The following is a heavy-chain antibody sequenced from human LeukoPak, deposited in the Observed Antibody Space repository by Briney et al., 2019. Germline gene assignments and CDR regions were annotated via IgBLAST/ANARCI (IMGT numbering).Heavy chain of an antibody. D-gene: IGHD2-15*01. V-gene: IGHV3-30*03. CDR1: GFTFSAYS. CDR3: ARRACTGGSCYSKY. J-gene: IGHJ4*02. CDR2: ISKDGGDK. Sequence: PGGSLRLSCAASGFTFSAYSMHWVRQAPGKGLEWVAVISKDGGDKKYADSVKGRFTISRDNSKTTFFLQMKSLRGDDIAIYYCARRACTGGSCYSKYWGQGTLVTVSP.